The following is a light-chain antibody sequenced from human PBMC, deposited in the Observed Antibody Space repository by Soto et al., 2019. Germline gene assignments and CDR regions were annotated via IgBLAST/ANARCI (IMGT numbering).Light chain of an antibody. Sequence: DIRLTQSPSTLSASVGDRVTITCRASQSISSWLAWYQQKPGKAPKLLIFNAFNLQSGVPSRFSGSGSGTEFTLTISSLQPDDFATYYCQQYSSHSWTFGQGTKVEIK. J-gene: IGKJ1*01. V-gene: IGKV1-5*01. CDR1: QSISSW. CDR2: NAF. CDR3: QQYSSHSWT.